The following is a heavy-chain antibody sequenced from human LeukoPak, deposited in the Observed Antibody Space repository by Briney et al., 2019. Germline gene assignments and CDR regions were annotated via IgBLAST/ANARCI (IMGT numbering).Heavy chain of an antibody. CDR3: ARNIRYSSSQSRYYYYGMDV. CDR1: GGSSSGYY. Sequence: ASETLSLTCAVYGGSSSGYYWSWIRQPPGKGLEWIGEINHSGSTNYNPSLKSRVTISVDTSKNQFSLKLSSVTAADTAVYYCARNIRYSSSQSRYYYYGMDVWGQGTTVTVSS. CDR2: INHSGST. V-gene: IGHV4-34*01. J-gene: IGHJ6*02. D-gene: IGHD6-19*01.